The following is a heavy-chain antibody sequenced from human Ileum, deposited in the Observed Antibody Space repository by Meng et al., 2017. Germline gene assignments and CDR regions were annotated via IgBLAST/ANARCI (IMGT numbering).Heavy chain of an antibody. CDR2: IHHSGST. Sequence: SETLSLTCAVPGFSISSDYYWGWFRQSPGKGLEWIGAIHHSGSTYFKASLKSRVSMSIDTSKNQFSLNLGSVTAADTAVYYCARDLFTAQLRNQHPYNWFDPWGQGTLVTVSS. D-gene: IGHD1-26*01. CDR3: ARDLFTAQLRNQHPYNWFDP. V-gene: IGHV4-38-2*02. J-gene: IGHJ5*02. CDR1: GFSISSDYY.